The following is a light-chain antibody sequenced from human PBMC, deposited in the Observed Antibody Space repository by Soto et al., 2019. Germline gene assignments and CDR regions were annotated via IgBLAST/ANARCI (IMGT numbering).Light chain of an antibody. V-gene: IGLV2-8*01. Sequence: QSVLTQPPSSSGSPGQSVTISCTGTSSDIGGYNYISWYQQHPGKSPKLMIYEVSKRPSGVHDRFSASKSGNTASLTVSGLQAEYEADYYCASYAVSNVVFGGGTQLTLL. J-gene: IGLJ2*01. CDR1: SSDIGGYNY. CDR2: EVS. CDR3: ASYAVSNVV.